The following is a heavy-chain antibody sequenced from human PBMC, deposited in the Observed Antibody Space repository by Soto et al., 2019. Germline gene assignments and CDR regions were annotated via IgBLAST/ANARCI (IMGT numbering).Heavy chain of an antibody. CDR3: AISRSGTLDD. Sequence: TSETRSLTCTVSGGALSSSSYYCSWIRQHPGKGLEWIGYIYNNVATYYSPSLKSRVTISVDTSKNQFSLRLSSVTAADTAMHYCAISRSGTLDDWGQGTLVTVSS. V-gene: IGHV4-31*03. J-gene: IGHJ4*02. CDR1: GGALSSSSYY. CDR2: IYNNVAT. D-gene: IGHD3-3*01.